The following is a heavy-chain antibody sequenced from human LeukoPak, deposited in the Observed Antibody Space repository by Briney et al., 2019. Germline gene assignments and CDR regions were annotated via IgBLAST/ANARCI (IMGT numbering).Heavy chain of an antibody. J-gene: IGHJ5*02. CDR1: GGSISSYY. V-gene: IGHV4-59*01. D-gene: IGHD1-26*01. CDR2: IYYSGST. Sequence: SETLSLTCTVSGGSISSYYWSWIRQPPGKGLEWIGYIYYSGSTNYNPSLKSRVTISVDASKNQFSLELNSVTPADTAVYYCARGGNYWPQWWFDPWGRGTLVSVSS. CDR3: ARGGNYWPQWWFDP.